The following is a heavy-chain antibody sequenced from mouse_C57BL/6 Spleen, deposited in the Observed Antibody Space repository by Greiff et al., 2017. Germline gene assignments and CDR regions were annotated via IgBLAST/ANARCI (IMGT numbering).Heavy chain of an antibody. J-gene: IGHJ1*03. D-gene: IGHD1-1*01. CDR1: GYAFSSYW. V-gene: IGHV1-80*01. Sequence: QVQLQQSGAELVKPGASVKISCKASGYAFSSYWMNWVKQRPGKGLEWIGQIYPGDGDTNYNGKFKGKATLTADKSSSTAYMQLSSLTSEDSAVYFCAKGMTTGGYFDVWGTGTTVTVSS. CDR2: IYPGDGDT. CDR3: AKGMTTGGYFDV.